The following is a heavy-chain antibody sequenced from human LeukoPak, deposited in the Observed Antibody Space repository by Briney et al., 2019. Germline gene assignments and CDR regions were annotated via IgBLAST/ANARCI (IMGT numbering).Heavy chain of an antibody. D-gene: IGHD2-2*01. CDR1: GFTFSSYA. Sequence: SGGSLRLSCAPSGFTFSSYAMSWVRQAPGKGPEWVSSISGSGGSTYYADSVKGRFTISRDNSKNTLYLQMNSLRGEDTAVYYCAKARGGRAPAAIGNDYWGQGTLVTVSS. V-gene: IGHV3-23*01. J-gene: IGHJ4*02. CDR3: AKARGGRAPAAIGNDY. CDR2: ISGSGGST.